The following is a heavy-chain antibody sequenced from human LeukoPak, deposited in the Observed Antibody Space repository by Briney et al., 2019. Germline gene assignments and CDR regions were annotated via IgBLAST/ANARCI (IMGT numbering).Heavy chain of an antibody. CDR2: ISGSGGST. CDR3: ANRGLLESVDY. V-gene: IGHV3-23*01. D-gene: IGHD1-1*01. J-gene: IGHJ4*02. CDR1: GLTLS. Sequence: GRSLRLSCAASGLTLSMSWARQAPGRGLEWVSAISGSGGSTYYADSVEGRFTISRDNSKNTLYLQMNSLRAEDTAVYYCANRGLLESVDYWGQGTLVTVSS.